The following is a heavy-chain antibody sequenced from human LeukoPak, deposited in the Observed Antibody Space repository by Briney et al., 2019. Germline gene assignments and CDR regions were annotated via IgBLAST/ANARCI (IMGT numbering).Heavy chain of an antibody. CDR2: IRSKANSYAT. CDR1: GFTLSGSA. CDR3: TRRAIAAAGISS. J-gene: IGHJ5*02. V-gene: IGHV3-73*01. Sequence: GGSLRLSCAASGFTLSGSAMHWVRQASGKGLEWVGRIRSKANSYATAYAASVKGRFTISRDDSKNTAYLQMNSLKTEDTAVYYCTRRAIAAAGISSWGQGTLVTVSS. D-gene: IGHD6-13*01.